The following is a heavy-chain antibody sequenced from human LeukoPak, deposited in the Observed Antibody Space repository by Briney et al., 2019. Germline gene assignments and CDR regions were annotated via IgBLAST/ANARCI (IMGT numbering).Heavy chain of an antibody. V-gene: IGHV4-4*07. CDR1: GDSMSGYS. J-gene: IGHJ4*02. CDR2: IYSSYFT. D-gene: IGHD3-10*01. Sequence: SETLSLTCTVSGDSMSGYSWSLLRQPAGKELQWLGRIYSSYFTEYNLSLDGRVTMSIDTSKNQFSLMLDSVTAADTAVYYCARVHIVTGTYFDSWGQGALVTVSS. CDR3: ARVHIVTGTYFDS.